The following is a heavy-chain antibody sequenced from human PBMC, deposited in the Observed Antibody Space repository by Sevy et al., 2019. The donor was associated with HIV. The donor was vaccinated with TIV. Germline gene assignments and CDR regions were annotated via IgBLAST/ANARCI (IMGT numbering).Heavy chain of an antibody. CDR2: LYDGGRT. CDR1: ELSVSNSY. J-gene: IGHJ2*01. Sequence: GGSLRLSCAASELSVSNSYMSWVRPAPGKGLEWVSILYDGGRTYYADSVSGRFIISRDDSKNTLFLQMNSLRVEDTSISYCARTYNRWYFDLWGRGTLVTVSS. CDR3: ARTYNRWYFDL. D-gene: IGHD1-1*01. V-gene: IGHV3-53*01.